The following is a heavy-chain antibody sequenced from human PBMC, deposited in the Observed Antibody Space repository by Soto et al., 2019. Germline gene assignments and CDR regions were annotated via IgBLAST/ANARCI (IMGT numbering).Heavy chain of an antibody. CDR1: GFTVGSNY. D-gene: IGHD3-22*01. Sequence: GGSLRLSCAASGFTVGSNYMSWFRQAPGKGLEWVSVIYSGGSTYYADSVKGRFTISRDNSKNTLYLQMNSLRAEDTAVYYCARDRVESGYPEYFQHWGQGTLVTVSS. J-gene: IGHJ1*01. CDR2: IYSGGST. CDR3: ARDRVESGYPEYFQH. V-gene: IGHV3-53*01.